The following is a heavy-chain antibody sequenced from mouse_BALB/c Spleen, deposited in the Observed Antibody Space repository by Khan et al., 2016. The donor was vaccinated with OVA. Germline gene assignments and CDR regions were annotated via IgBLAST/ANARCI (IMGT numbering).Heavy chain of an antibody. CDR3: ARWDCGSPFAY. CDR2: IDPSKSAP. Sequence: QVQLQQSGPELVRPGASVKMSCKASGYTFTSFWIHWVKQTPGHGLEWIGMIDPSKSAPRLNQKFTYKATLNVDTSSNTAYIPHCRLTTDDSAVYCCARWDCGSPFAYWGQGTLVTVSS. V-gene: IGHV1S127*01. CDR1: GYTFTSFW. J-gene: IGHJ3*01. D-gene: IGHD1-1*01.